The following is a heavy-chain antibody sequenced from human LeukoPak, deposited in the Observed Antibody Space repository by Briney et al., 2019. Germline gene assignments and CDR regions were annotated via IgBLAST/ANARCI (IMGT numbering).Heavy chain of an antibody. CDR3: ASQYEY. CDR2: INHSGST. J-gene: IGHJ4*02. V-gene: IGHV4-4*02. CDR1: GGSISSSNW. Sequence: PSETLSLTCAVSGGSISSSNWWSWVRQPPGKGLEWIGEINHSGSTNYNPSLKSRVTISVDTSKNQFSLKLSSVTAADTAVYYCASQYEYWGQGTLVTVSS.